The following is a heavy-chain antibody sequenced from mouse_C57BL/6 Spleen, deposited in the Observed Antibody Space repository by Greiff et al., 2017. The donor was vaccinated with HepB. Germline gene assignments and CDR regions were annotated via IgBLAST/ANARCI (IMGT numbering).Heavy chain of an antibody. CDR1: GFTFSDAW. Sequence: EVQLVESGGGLVQPGGSMKLSCAASGFTFSDAWMDWVRQSPEKGLEWVAEIRNKANNHATYYAESVKGRFTISRDASKSSVYLELNSVSAEDTGIYYCTRGYYGSSYRWYFDVWGTGTTVTVSS. CDR2: IRNKANNHAT. CDR3: TRGYYGSSYRWYFDV. D-gene: IGHD1-1*01. J-gene: IGHJ1*03. V-gene: IGHV6-6*01.